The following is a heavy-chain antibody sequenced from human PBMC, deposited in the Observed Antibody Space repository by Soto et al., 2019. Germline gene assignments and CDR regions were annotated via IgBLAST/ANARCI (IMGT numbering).Heavy chain of an antibody. CDR1: VGTFSSYT. D-gene: IGHD5-12*01. V-gene: IGHV1-69*12. CDR2: IIPIFGTA. CDR3: ARGNHRWLQLWYFDL. J-gene: IGHJ2*01. Sequence: QVQLVQSGAEVKKPGSSVTVSCKASVGTFSSYTISWVRQAPGQGLEWMGGIIPIFGTANYAQKFQGRVTITADEYTSTAYMELSSLRSEDTAVYYCARGNHRWLQLWYFDLWGRGTLVTVSS.